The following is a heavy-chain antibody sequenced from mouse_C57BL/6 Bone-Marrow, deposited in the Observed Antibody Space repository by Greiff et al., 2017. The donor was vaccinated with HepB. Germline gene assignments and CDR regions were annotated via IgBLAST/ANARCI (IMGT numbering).Heavy chain of an antibody. Sequence: EVKLMESGGGLVQPGESLKLSCESNEYEFPSHDMSWVRKTPEKRLELVAAINSDGGSTYYPDTMERRFIISRDNTKKTLYLQMSSLRSEDTALYYCARLDAFYGTFADWGQGTRVTVSA. CDR1: EYEFPSHD. D-gene: IGHD2-10*01. V-gene: IGHV5-2*01. CDR3: ARLDAFYGTFAD. CDR2: INSDGGST. J-gene: IGHJ3*01.